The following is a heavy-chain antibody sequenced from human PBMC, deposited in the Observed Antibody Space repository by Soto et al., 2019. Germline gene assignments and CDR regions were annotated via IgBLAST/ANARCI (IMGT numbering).Heavy chain of an antibody. V-gene: IGHV3-23*01. CDR1: GFTFSSYA. CDR2: ISGSGGST. CDR3: AKGLLGAARHYYYYMDV. D-gene: IGHD6-6*01. J-gene: IGHJ6*03. Sequence: EVQLLESGGGLVQPGGSLRLSCAASGFTFSSYAMSWVRQAPGKGLEWVSAISGSGGSTYYADSVKGRFTISRDNSKNTLYLQMNSLRAEDTAVYYCAKGLLGAARHYYYYMDVWGKGTTVTVSS.